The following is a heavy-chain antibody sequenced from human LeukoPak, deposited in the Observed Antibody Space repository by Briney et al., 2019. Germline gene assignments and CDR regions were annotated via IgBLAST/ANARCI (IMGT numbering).Heavy chain of an antibody. CDR2: IDHRGNT. D-gene: IGHD1-26*01. CDR3: ARGSCTTTRCRWRDVFDF. J-gene: IGHJ3*01. V-gene: IGHV4-38-2*02. CDR1: GDSISSGNF. Sequence: SETLSLTCIVSGDSISSGNFWGWIRQPPGKGLDYIGNIDHRGNTYYNPSLKSRLTILLDTSRNQFSLRLSSVTAADTAVYYCARGSCTTTRCRWRDVFDFWGQGTMVTVSS.